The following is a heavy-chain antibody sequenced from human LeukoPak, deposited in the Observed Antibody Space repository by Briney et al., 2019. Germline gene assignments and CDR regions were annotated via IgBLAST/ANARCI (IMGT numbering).Heavy chain of an antibody. Sequence: ASVKVSCTASGGTFSSYAISWVRQAPGQGLEWMGIINPSGGSTSYAQKFQGRVTMTRDTSTSTVYMGLSSLRSEDTAVYYCARTAGRTFDYWGQGTLVTVSP. CDR2: INPSGGST. CDR1: GGTFSSYA. D-gene: IGHD6-6*01. V-gene: IGHV1-46*01. CDR3: ARTAGRTFDY. J-gene: IGHJ4*02.